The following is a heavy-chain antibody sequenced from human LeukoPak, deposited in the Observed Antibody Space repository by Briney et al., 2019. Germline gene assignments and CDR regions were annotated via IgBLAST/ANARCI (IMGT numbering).Heavy chain of an antibody. J-gene: IGHJ4*02. CDR1: GFTFDDYA. V-gene: IGHV3-9*01. Sequence: PGGSLRLSCAASGFTFDDYAMHWVRQAPGKGLEWVSGISWNSGSIGYADSVKGRFTISRDNAKNSLYLQMNSLRAEDTALYYCAKDSELALDYWGQGTLVTVSS. CDR2: ISWNSGSI. CDR3: AKDSELALDY. D-gene: IGHD6-13*01.